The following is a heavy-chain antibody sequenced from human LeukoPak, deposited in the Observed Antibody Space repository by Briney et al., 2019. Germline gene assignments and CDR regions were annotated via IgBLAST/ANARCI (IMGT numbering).Heavy chain of an antibody. V-gene: IGHV3-30*10. D-gene: IGHD4-23*01. Sequence: GGSLRLSCSASGFTFSAFPMHWVRQAPGKGLEWVAVISSDGTKSHYTDSVRGRFSISRDNAKPTVNLQMSSLSAEDTAIYYFARDYGGYSPWPLNCLDHWGQGMLVTVSS. CDR1: GFTFSAFP. CDR3: ARDYGGYSPWPLNCLDH. CDR2: ISSDGTKS. J-gene: IGHJ5*02.